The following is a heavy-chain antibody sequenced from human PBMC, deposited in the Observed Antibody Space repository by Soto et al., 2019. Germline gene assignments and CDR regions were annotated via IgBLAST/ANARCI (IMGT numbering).Heavy chain of an antibody. D-gene: IGHD3-9*01. CDR1: DDFISSYY. CDR3: ARADYEILTGSYAMDV. V-gene: IGHV4-4*07. J-gene: IGHJ6*02. Sequence: SETLSLTCTVSDDFISSYYWNWIRQPAGKGLEWIGRVSTNGATNYNPSLESRVTMSVDTSKNQFSLKLTSVTAADAAVYFCARADYEILTGSYAMDVWGQGTTVTV. CDR2: VSTNGAT.